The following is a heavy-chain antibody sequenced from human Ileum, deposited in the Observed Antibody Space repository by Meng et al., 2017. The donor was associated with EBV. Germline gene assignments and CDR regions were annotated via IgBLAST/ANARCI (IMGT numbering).Heavy chain of an antibody. CDR2: IYYSGNT. D-gene: IGHD1-14*01. J-gene: IGHJ4*02. Sequence: QAQVPAAGPRLVKPAQTLSLHFSCSGDSISSGGYFWSWIRQPPGKGLEWIGYIYYSGNTYYKPSLKSRVTMSVDTSKNQFSLKLSSVTAADTAVYYCARSLTTPYYFDDWGQGTLVTVSS. CDR3: ARSLTTPYYFDD. V-gene: IGHV4-30-4*01. CDR1: GDSISSGGYF.